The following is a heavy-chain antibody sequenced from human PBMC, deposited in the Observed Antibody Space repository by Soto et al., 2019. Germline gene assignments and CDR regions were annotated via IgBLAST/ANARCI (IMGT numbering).Heavy chain of an antibody. CDR1: GGSISSYY. CDR3: ARQGSSVGYYYHYYMDV. CDR2: IYYSGST. V-gene: IGHV4-59*08. Sequence: PSETLSLTCTVSGGSISSYYWSWIRQPPGKGLEWIGYIYYSGSTNYNPSLKSRVTISVDTSKNQFSLKLTSVTAADTAVYYCARQGSSVGYYYHYYMDVWGKGTTVTVS. J-gene: IGHJ6*03. D-gene: IGHD6-6*01.